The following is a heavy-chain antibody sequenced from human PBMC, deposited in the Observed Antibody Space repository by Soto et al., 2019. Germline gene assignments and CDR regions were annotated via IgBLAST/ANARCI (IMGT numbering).Heavy chain of an antibody. J-gene: IGHJ6*02. V-gene: IGHV3-23*01. Sequence: EVQLLESGGGLVQPGGSLRLSCAASGFTFSSYAMSWVRQAPGKGLEWVSSISISGGSTYYADSVKARFTISRDNSNNTLYLQMNSLRAEDTAVYYCSLSDRYYGMDVWGLGTTVTVSS. CDR3: SLSDRYYGMDV. CDR2: ISISGGST. CDR1: GFTFSSYA.